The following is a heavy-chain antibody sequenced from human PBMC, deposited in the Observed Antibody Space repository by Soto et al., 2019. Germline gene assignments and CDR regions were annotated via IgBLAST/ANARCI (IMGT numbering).Heavy chain of an antibody. Sequence: PSETLSLTCTVSGGSISSGDYYWSWIRQPPGKGLEWIGYIYYSGSTYYNPSLKSRVTISVDTSKNQFSLKLSSVTAADTAVYYCARNHYDYSNLRWFDHWGQGTQVPVSS. D-gene: IGHD4-4*01. CDR1: GGSISSGDYY. V-gene: IGHV4-30-4*01. J-gene: IGHJ5*02. CDR3: ARNHYDYSNLRWFDH. CDR2: IYYSGST.